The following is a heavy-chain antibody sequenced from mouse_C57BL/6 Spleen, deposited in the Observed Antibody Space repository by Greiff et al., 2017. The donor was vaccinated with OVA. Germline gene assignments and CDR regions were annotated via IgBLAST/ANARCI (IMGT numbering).Heavy chain of an antibody. CDR2: ISDGGSYT. CDR3: ARDPSLYYYGTPWFAY. V-gene: IGHV5-4*01. Sequence: EVKLMESGGGLVKPGGSLKLSCAASGFTFSSYAMSWVRQTPEKRLEWVATISDGGSYTYYPDNVKGRFTLSRDNAKNNLYLQMSHLKSEDTAMYYCARDPSLYYYGTPWFAYWGQGTLVTVSA. D-gene: IGHD1-1*01. J-gene: IGHJ3*01. CDR1: GFTFSSYA.